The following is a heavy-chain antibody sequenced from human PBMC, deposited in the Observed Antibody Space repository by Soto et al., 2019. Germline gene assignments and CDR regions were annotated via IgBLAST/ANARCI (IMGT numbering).Heavy chain of an antibody. Sequence: SVKVSCKASGFTFTSAAVQWVRQARGKRLEWIGWIVVGSGNTNYAQKFQERVTITRDMSTSTAYMELSSLRSEDTAVYSCAAEKQLAPYYFDYWGQGTLVTVSS. J-gene: IGHJ4*02. D-gene: IGHD6-13*01. V-gene: IGHV1-58*01. CDR1: GFTFTSAA. CDR2: IVVGSGNT. CDR3: AAEKQLAPYYFDY.